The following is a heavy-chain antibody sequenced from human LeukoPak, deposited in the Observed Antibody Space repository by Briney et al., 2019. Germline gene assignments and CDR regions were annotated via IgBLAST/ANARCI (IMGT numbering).Heavy chain of an antibody. CDR2: IIPIFGTA. V-gene: IGHV1-69*06. D-gene: IGHD3-10*01. Sequence: ASVKVSCKASGGTFSSYAISWVRQAPGQGLEWMGGIIPIFGTANYAQKFQGRVTITADKSTSTAYMELSSLRSGDTAVYYCARVGSGSYYIGYNWFDPWGQGTLVTVSS. CDR1: GGTFSSYA. J-gene: IGHJ5*02. CDR3: ARVGSGSYYIGYNWFDP.